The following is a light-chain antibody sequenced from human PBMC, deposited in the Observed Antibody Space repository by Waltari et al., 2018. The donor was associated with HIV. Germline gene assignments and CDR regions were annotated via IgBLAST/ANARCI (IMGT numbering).Light chain of an antibody. V-gene: IGKV3-11*01. CDR3: QQRSNWPPSLT. CDR2: DAS. Sequence: EIVLTQSPATLSLSPGERATLSCRASQSVSSHLAWYQQKPGQAPRLLIYDASNRATGIPARFSGNGSGTDFTLTISSLEPEHFAVYYCQQRSNWPPSLTFGGGTKVETK. CDR1: QSVSSH. J-gene: IGKJ4*01.